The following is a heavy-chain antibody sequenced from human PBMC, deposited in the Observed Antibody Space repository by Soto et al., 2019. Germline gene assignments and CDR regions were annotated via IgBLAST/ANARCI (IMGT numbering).Heavy chain of an antibody. CDR1: GCTFSSYA. J-gene: IGHJ6*02. Sequence: ASVKVSCKASGCTFSSYAISWVRQAPGQGLEWMGGIIPIFGTAIYGQKFQGRLTITADGSTSTAFMELSSLRSEDTAFYYCARDSHPQARRGDTLRWDVWGQGTTVTVSS. CDR2: IIPIFGTA. V-gene: IGHV1-69*13. CDR3: ARDSHPQARRGDTLRWDV. D-gene: IGHD5-18*01.